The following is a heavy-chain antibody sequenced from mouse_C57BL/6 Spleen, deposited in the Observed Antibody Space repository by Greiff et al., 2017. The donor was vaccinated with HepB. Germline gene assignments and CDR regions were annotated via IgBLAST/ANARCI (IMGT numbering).Heavy chain of an antibody. CDR2: ISDGGSYT. V-gene: IGHV5-4*01. D-gene: IGHD1-1*01. CDR1: GFTFSSYA. CDR3: ARGDFITTVVAHFDY. J-gene: IGHJ2*01. Sequence: EVQRVESGGGLVKPGGSLKLSCAASGFTFSSYAMSWVRQTPEKRLEWVATISDGGSYTYYPDNVKGRFTISRDNAKNNLYLQMSHLKSEDTAMYYCARGDFITTVVAHFDYWGQGTTLTVSS.